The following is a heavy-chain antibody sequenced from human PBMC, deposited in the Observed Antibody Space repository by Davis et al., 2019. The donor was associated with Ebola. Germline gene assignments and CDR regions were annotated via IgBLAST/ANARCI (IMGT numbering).Heavy chain of an antibody. CDR1: GGSITTSSYY. CDR2: SYYSGST. CDR3: ARGRTWELLDWPNFDY. J-gene: IGHJ4*02. Sequence: SETLSLTCTVPGGSITTSSYYCVCIRQPPRKGLECIGRSYYSGSTYYNPFLKSRVTISVYTSKNQFSLKLSSVTAADTAVYYCARGRTWELLDWPNFDYWGQGTLVTVSS. V-gene: IGHV4-39*01. D-gene: IGHD1-26*01.